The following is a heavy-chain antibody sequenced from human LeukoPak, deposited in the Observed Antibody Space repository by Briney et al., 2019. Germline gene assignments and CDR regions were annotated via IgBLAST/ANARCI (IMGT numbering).Heavy chain of an antibody. Sequence: PGGSLRLSCAASGFTFSSYAMSWVRRAPGKGLEWVSAISGSGGSTYYADSVKGRFTISRDNSKNTLYLQMNSLRAEDTAVYYCAKDRLYNWNFFDYWGQGTLVTVSS. J-gene: IGHJ4*02. D-gene: IGHD1-20*01. CDR3: AKDRLYNWNFFDY. V-gene: IGHV3-23*01. CDR2: ISGSGGST. CDR1: GFTFSSYA.